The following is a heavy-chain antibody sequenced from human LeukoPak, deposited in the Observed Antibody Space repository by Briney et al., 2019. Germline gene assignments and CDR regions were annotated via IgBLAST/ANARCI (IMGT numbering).Heavy chain of an antibody. CDR2: IIPIFGTV. CDR1: GGTFSSYA. CDR3: AILGSSGHYEKYYYYGMDV. V-gene: IGHV1-69*13. Sequence: GASVTVSCTASGGTFSSYAISWVRQAPGQGLEWMGGIIPIFGTVNYAQKFQGRVTITADESTSTAYMELSSLRSEDTAVYYCAILGSSGHYEKYYYYGMDVWGQGTTVTVSS. J-gene: IGHJ6*02. D-gene: IGHD3-22*01.